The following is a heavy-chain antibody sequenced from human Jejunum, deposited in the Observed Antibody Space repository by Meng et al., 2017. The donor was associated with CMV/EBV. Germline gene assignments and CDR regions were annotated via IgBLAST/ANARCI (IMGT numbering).Heavy chain of an antibody. CDR2: ITGSGTST. CDR3: AKLTDS. J-gene: IGHJ4*02. Sequence: GSLILSCAASGFTLSRHTLRWVRQAPGKGLEWVSSITGSGTSTYYADSVKGRFTVSRDSSKNSLYLQMNSLRAEDTAVYYCAKLTDSWGQGALVTVSS. V-gene: IGHV3-23*01. CDR1: GFTLSRHT.